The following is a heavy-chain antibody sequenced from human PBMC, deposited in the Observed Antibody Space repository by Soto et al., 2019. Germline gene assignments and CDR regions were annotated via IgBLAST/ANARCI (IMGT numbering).Heavy chain of an antibody. Sequence: QVQLVQSGAEVKKPGASVKVSCKASGYTFTSYDINWVRQATGQGLEWMGWMNPNSGNTGYAQKFQGRGTMTRNTSISTAYIELSSLRSEDTAVYYCARERTGTTSMDVWGQGTTVTVSS. V-gene: IGHV1-8*01. CDR1: GYTFTSYD. CDR2: MNPNSGNT. D-gene: IGHD1-1*01. J-gene: IGHJ6*02. CDR3: ARERTGTTSMDV.